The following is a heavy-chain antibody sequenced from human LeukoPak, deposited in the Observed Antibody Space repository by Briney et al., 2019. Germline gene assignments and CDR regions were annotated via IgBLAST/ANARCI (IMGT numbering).Heavy chain of an antibody. Sequence: GGSLRLSCATAGFTFRSYWTHWVRQAPGKGLESVSRVILDVSFTNYADSVKGRFTISRDNAKSTLYLQMRSLRAEDTAVYFCVRDGDAFNFDYWGQGSLVTVSS. J-gene: IGHJ4*02. CDR1: GFTFRSYW. CDR2: VILDVSFT. D-gene: IGHD5-24*01. CDR3: VRDGDAFNFDY. V-gene: IGHV3-74*01.